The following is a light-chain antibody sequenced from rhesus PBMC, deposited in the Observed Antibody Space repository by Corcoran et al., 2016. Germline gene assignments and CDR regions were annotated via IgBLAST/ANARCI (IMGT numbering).Light chain of an antibody. CDR2: NTN. CDR3: WLHYSSAQFV. Sequence: QAVVTQEPSLTVSPGGTVTLTCGSSEGEVTGSHYPYWFQQKPGQDPRTLIYNTNFKYSWTPAWFSCSLLGGKAVLTLSSALPEDEPESYCWLHYSSAQFVFGGGTKLTVL. CDR1: EGEVTGSHY. V-gene: IGLV7-88*01. J-gene: IGLJ6*01.